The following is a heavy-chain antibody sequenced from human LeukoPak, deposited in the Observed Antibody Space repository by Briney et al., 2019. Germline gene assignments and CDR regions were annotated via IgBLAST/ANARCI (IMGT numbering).Heavy chain of an antibody. CDR3: ARRIVVGESHAFDI. Sequence: KPSETLSLTCTVSGGSISSSSYYWDWIRQPPGKGLEWIGSIYYSGTTFYNPSLKSRVTVSVDTSKNQFSLKLSSVTAADTAGYYCARRIVVGESHAFDIWGQGTMVTVSS. CDR1: GGSISSSSYY. CDR2: IYYSGTT. D-gene: IGHD2-21*01. V-gene: IGHV4-39*01. J-gene: IGHJ3*02.